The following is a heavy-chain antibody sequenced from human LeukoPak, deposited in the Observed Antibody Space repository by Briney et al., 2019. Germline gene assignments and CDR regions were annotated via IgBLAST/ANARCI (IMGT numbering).Heavy chain of an antibody. D-gene: IGHD2-15*01. J-gene: IGHJ3*02. CDR2: INPHSGGT. CDR1: GYTFTDYY. V-gene: IGHV1-2*02. Sequence: GASVKVSCKASGYTFTDYYMHWVRQAPGQGLEWMGWINPHSGGTKYAQKLQGRVTMTRDTSISTAYMDLSRLRSDDTAVYYCASSILAVVAGWGRDASDIWGQGTMVTVSS. CDR3: ASSILAVVAGWGRDASDI.